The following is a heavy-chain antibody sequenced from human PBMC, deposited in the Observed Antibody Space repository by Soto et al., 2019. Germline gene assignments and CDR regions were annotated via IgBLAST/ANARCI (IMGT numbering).Heavy chain of an antibody. J-gene: IGHJ6*02. D-gene: IGHD6-13*01. CDR1: GGTFSSYA. CDR2: IIPIFGTA. CDR3: ARTRGSSCDIYYYYAMDV. V-gene: IGHV1-69*12. Sequence: QVQLVQSGAEVKKPGSSVKVSCKASGGTFSSYAISWVRQAPGQGLEWMGGIIPIFGTANYAQKFQGRVTITADESTSTAYMELSSLRSEDTAVYYSARTRGSSCDIYYYYAMDVWGQGTTVTVS.